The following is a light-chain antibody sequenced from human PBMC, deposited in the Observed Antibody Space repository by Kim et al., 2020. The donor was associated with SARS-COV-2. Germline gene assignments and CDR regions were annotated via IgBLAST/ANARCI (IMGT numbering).Light chain of an antibody. J-gene: IGKJ4*02. CDR1: QSIGTY. CDR2: AAS. V-gene: IGKV1-39*01. Sequence: DIQMTQSPSSLAASVGDRVTLACRASQSIGTYLNWYQQKQGKAPNLLIFAASRLQSGVPSRFSGSGSGTDFTLTINSLQPEDFATYYCQQSHTTPLLTFGGGTKVDIK. CDR3: QQSHTTPLLT.